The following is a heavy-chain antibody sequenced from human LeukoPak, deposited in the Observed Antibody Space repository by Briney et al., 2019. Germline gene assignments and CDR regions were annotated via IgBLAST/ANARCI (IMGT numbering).Heavy chain of an antibody. CDR3: ARVTYVDDMLYQYFDY. CDR2: IFHSGNS. CDR1: SYSISSGSY. Sequence: SETLSLTCAVSSYSISSGSYWGWLRQSPGKGLEWADSIFHSGNSYYNPSLKSRLTMSVDTSKNQFSLKLTSVTAADTALYYCARVTYVDDMLYQYFDYWGQGILVTVSS. D-gene: IGHD4-17*01. J-gene: IGHJ4*02. V-gene: IGHV4-38-2*01.